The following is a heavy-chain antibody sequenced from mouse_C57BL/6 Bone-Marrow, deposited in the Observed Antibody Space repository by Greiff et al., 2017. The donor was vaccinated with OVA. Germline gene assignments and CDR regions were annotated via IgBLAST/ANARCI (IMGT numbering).Heavy chain of an antibody. V-gene: IGHV1-81*01. Sequence: QVQLKESGAELARPGASVKLSCKASGYTFTSYGISWVKQRTGQGLEWIGEIYPRSGNTYYNEKFKGKATLTADKSSSTAYMELRSLTSEDSAVYFCARGRWGAQAKDYWGQGTTLTVSS. CDR1: GYTFTSYG. CDR3: ARGRWGAQAKDY. J-gene: IGHJ2*01. CDR2: IYPRSGNT. D-gene: IGHD3-2*02.